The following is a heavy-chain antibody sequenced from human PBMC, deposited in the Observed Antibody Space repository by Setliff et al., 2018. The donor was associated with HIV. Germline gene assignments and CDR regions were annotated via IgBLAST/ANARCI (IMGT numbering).Heavy chain of an antibody. J-gene: IGHJ5*02. CDR1: GGSISSGSYP. CDR2: IYSSGST. D-gene: IGHD3-22*01. CDR3: ARDLEDYYDSSGYYYGGRFDP. Sequence: TLSLTCTVSGGSISSGSYPWSWIRQPAGKGLEWIGRIYSSGSTNYNPSLKSRVTISVDTSKNQFSLKLSSVTAADTAVYYCARDLEDYYDSSGYYYGGRFDPWGQGTLVTVSS. V-gene: IGHV4-61*02.